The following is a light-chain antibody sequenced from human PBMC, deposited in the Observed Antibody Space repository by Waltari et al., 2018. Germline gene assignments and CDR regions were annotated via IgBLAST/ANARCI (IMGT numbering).Light chain of an antibody. Sequence: DIQLTQSPSFLSASVGDRVTITCRASQGISSYLAWYQQQPGEAPKLLISAASTLQSGVPPRFSGSGSGTEFTLTISSLQPEDFATYYCQQLNSFPYTFGQGTKLYIK. V-gene: IGKV1-9*01. CDR1: QGISSY. J-gene: IGKJ2*01. CDR2: AAS. CDR3: QQLNSFPYT.